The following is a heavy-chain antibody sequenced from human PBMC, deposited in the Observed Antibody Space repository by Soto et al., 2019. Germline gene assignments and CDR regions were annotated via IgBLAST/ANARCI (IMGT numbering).Heavy chain of an antibody. Sequence: QVQLVESGGGVVQPGRSPRLSCAASGFTFSSYGMHWVRQAPGKGLEWVAVISYDGSNKYYADSVKGRFTISRDNSKNTLYLQMNSLRAEDTAVYYCAKGLVVVDEPLAFDIWGQGTMVTVSS. J-gene: IGHJ3*02. V-gene: IGHV3-30*18. CDR3: AKGLVVVDEPLAFDI. CDR2: ISYDGSNK. CDR1: GFTFSSYG. D-gene: IGHD3-22*01.